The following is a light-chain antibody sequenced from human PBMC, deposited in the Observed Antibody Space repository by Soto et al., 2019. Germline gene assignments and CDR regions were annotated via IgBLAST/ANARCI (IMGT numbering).Light chain of an antibody. CDR3: QLYDNWPPRT. Sequence: EIVMTQSPATLSVSPGERATLSCRASQSISTNLAWYQQRPGQAPRLLIYGASTRATGISVRFSGSGSGTEFTLTISSLQSEDFAVYYCQLYDNWPPRTFGQGTKVEIK. CDR1: QSISTN. V-gene: IGKV3-15*01. J-gene: IGKJ1*01. CDR2: GAS.